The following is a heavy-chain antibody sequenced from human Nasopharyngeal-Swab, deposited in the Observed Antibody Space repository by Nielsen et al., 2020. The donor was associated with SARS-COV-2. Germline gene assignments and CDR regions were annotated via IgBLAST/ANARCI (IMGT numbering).Heavy chain of an antibody. V-gene: IGHV4-39*01. Sequence: SETLSLTCTVSGGSISSSSYYWGWIRQPPGKGLEWIGSIYYSGSTYYNPSLKSRVTISVDTSKNQFSLKLSSVTAADTAEYYCARHQEFTIFGVVIRGAFDIWGQGTMVTVSS. J-gene: IGHJ3*02. CDR2: IYYSGST. CDR3: ARHQEFTIFGVVIRGAFDI. CDR1: GGSISSSSYY. D-gene: IGHD3-3*01.